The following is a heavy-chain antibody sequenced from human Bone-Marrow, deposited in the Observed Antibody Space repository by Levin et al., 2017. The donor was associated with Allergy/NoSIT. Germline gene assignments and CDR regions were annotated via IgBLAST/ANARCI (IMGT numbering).Heavy chain of an antibody. V-gene: IGHV3-23*01. D-gene: IGHD6-13*01. CDR3: AKGAAADYPYYFEF. J-gene: IGHJ4*02. CDR1: GFTFGIYA. CDR2: ISGSTGST. Sequence: ASVKVSCAASGFTFGIYAMTWVRQAPGKGLEWVSGISGSTGSTTFADSVKGRFTIFRDNSVNTLYLQMNSLRAEDTAIYYCAKGAAADYPYYFEFWGRGTQVTVSS.